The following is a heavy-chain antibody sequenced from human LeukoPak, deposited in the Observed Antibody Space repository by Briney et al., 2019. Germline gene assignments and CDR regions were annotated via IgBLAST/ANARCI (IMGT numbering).Heavy chain of an antibody. CDR3: ANLTPNDAFDI. J-gene: IGHJ3*02. CDR1: GFIFSSYA. V-gene: IGHV3-30*02. CDR2: IRHDGSNE. D-gene: IGHD2-15*01. Sequence: GGSLRLSCAASGFIFSSYAMHWDRQAPGKGLEWVAYIRHDGSNEYYADPVKGRFTISRDNSKNTLYLQMNSLRAEDTAVYYCANLTPNDAFDIWGQGTMVTVSS.